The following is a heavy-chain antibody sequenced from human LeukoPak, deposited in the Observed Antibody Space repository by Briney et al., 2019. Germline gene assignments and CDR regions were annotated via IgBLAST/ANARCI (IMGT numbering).Heavy chain of an antibody. D-gene: IGHD3-10*01. CDR1: GVSISTYY. V-gene: IGHV4-59*01. Sequence: SETLSLTCTVSGVSISTYYWSWIRQPPGKGLEWIGYIYSSGTTNYNPSLKSRVTISIDTSKNEFSLRLTSVTAADTAVYYCAREANYYGSGSYFEGTFDYWGQGPLVTVSS. CDR2: IYSSGTT. CDR3: AREANYYGSGSYFEGTFDY. J-gene: IGHJ4*02.